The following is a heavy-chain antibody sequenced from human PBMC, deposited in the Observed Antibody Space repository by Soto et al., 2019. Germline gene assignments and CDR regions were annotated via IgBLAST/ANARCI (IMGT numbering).Heavy chain of an antibody. V-gene: IGHV2-5*01. Sequence: ESGPTLVNPTQTLTLTCTFSGFSLSTSGVGVGWIRQPPGKALEWLALIYWNDDKRYRTSLKSRIKISKETSKKQVVLTMNNMDNVDTATYYCAHEFSVYAFDIWGQGTLVTVSS. CDR2: IYWNDDK. CDR1: GFSLSTSGVG. J-gene: IGHJ3*02. D-gene: IGHD3-10*01. CDR3: AHEFSVYAFDI.